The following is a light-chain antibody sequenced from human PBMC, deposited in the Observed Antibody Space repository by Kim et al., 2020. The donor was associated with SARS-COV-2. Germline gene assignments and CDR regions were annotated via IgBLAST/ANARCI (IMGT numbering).Light chain of an antibody. Sequence: QSITRSCTGTRSDVGGYNNVSWYQQHPGKAPKLMIYDVSNRPSGVSNRFSGSKSGNTASLTISGLQAEDEADYYCSSYTSSSTNYVFGTGTKVTVL. J-gene: IGLJ1*01. CDR2: DVS. V-gene: IGLV2-14*03. CDR3: SSYTSSSTNYV. CDR1: RSDVGGYNN.